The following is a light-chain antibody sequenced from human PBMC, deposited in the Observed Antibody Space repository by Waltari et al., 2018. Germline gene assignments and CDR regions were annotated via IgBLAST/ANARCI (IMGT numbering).Light chain of an antibody. CDR1: QGISTY. V-gene: IGKV1-13*02. J-gene: IGKJ3*01. CDR3: LQYNSHPFT. Sequence: LSASAGDTVTITCRASQGISTYLNWYQQRPGKVPKRLIYAASSLESGVPSRFSGSGSGTDFTLTISSLQPEDFATYYCLQYNSHPFTFGPGTKLDIK. CDR2: AAS.